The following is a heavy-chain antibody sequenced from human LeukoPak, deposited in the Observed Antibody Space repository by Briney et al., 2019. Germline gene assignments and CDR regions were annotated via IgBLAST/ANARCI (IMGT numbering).Heavy chain of an antibody. Sequence: SVRVSCKASGGTFSSYAISWVRQAPGQGLEWMGGIIPIFGTANYAQKFQGRVTITADKSTSTAYMELSSLRSEDTAVYYCARDDYYGSGSYRKNNWFDPWGQGTLVTVSS. V-gene: IGHV1-69*06. J-gene: IGHJ5*02. CDR2: IIPIFGTA. CDR3: ARDDYYGSGSYRKNNWFDP. D-gene: IGHD3-10*01. CDR1: GGTFSSYA.